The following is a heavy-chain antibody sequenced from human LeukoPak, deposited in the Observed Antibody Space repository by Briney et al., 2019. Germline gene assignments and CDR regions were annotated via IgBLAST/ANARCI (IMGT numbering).Heavy chain of an antibody. CDR2: IKQDGSEK. J-gene: IGHJ6*02. Sequence: QPGGSLRLSCAVSGFTFSNYWMSWVRQAPGKGLEWVAYIKQDGSEKYYVDSVKGRFTISRDNAKNSLYLQMNSLSAEDTAVYYCAGGLRFLEYVWGQGTTVTVSS. CDR1: GFTFSNYW. CDR3: AGGLRFLEYV. V-gene: IGHV3-7*01. D-gene: IGHD3-3*01.